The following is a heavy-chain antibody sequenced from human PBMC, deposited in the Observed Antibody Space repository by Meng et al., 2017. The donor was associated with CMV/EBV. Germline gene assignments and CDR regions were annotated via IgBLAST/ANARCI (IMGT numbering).Heavy chain of an antibody. CDR3: ARLTKYYDFWSGYYTYWFDP. V-gene: IGHV3-53*01. D-gene: IGHD3-3*01. CDR2: IYSGGST. CDR1: GFTVSSNY. J-gene: IGHJ5*02. Sequence: GSLRLSCAASGFTVSSNYMSWVRQAPGKGLEWVSVIYSGGSTYYADSVKGRFTISRDNSKNTLYLQMNSLRAEDTAVYYCARLTKYYDFWSGYYTYWFDPWGQGTLVTVSS.